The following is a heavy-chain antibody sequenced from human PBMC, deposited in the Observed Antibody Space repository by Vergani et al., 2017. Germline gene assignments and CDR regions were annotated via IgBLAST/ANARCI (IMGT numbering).Heavy chain of an antibody. Sequence: EVQLLESGGGLVQPGGSLRLSCAASGFTFSSYAMSWVRQAPGKGLEWVSVIYSGGSSTYYADSVKGRFTISRDNSKNTLYLQMNSLRAEDTAVYYCAKGGGYSYVSSDYYYYYMDVWGKGTTVTVSS. CDR2: IYSGGSST. D-gene: IGHD5-18*01. CDR1: GFTFSSYA. CDR3: AKGGGYSYVSSDYYYYYMDV. J-gene: IGHJ6*03. V-gene: IGHV3-23*03.